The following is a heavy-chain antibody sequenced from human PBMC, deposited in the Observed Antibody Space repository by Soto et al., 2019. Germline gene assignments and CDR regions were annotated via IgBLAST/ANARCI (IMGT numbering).Heavy chain of an antibody. CDR3: ARYYSNPLLRGYYYMDV. V-gene: IGHV1-8*01. CDR1: GYTFTSYD. Sequence: ASVKVSCKASGYTFTSYDINWVRQATGQGLEWMGWMNPNSGNTGYAQKFQGRVTMTRNTSISTAYMELSSLRSEDTAVYYCARYYSNPLLRGYYYMDVWGKGTTVTVSS. CDR2: MNPNSGNT. J-gene: IGHJ6*03. D-gene: IGHD4-4*01.